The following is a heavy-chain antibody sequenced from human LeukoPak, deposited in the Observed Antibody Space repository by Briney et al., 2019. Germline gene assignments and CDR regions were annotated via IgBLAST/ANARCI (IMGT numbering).Heavy chain of an antibody. CDR3: ARHFDSASYQYFGQ. CDR2: IYPGDSDT. V-gene: IGHV5-51*01. J-gene: IGHJ4*02. Sequence: GESLKISCKGSGYSFTSYWIGWVRQMPGKGLEWMGIIYPGDSDTRDSSSFQGQVTISANNSISTAYLQWSSLKASDNAMYYCARHFDSASYQYFGQWGQGTLVTASS. D-gene: IGHD3-10*01. CDR1: GYSFTSYW.